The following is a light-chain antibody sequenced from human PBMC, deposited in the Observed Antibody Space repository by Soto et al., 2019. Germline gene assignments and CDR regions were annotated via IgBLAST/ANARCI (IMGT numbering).Light chain of an antibody. CDR1: QSVAGS. CDR3: QQRSNRIT. CDR2: DIS. J-gene: IGKJ5*01. Sequence: EFVFTQSPRTVSLSXCGGAILACRASQSVAGSLAWYQQKPGQAPRLLIYDISTRAAAIPARFSGSGSGTDFTLTVSSLEPEDFALYYCQQRSNRITFGQGTRLEIK. V-gene: IGKV3-11*01.